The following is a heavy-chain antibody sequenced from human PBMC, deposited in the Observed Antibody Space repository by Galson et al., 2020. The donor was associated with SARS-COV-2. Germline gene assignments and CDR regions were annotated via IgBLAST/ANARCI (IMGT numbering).Heavy chain of an antibody. Sequence: ASVKVSCKASGYTFTSYDINWVRQATGQGLEWMGWMNPNSGNTGYAQKFQGRVTMTRNTSISTAYMELSSLRSEDTAVYYCARGGLYGRFGELSAIGYYGMDVWGQGTTVTVSS. V-gene: IGHV1-8*01. CDR2: MNPNSGNT. J-gene: IGHJ6*02. CDR1: GYTFTSYD. CDR3: ARGGLYGRFGELSAIGYYGMDV. D-gene: IGHD3-10*01.